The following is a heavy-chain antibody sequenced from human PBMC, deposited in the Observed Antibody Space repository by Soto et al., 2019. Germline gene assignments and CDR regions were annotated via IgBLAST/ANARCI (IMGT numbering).Heavy chain of an antibody. Sequence: SETLSLTCDVHGDSLSGYAWSWIRQPPGKGLEWIGEITFRGVTSYHPSLKSRVSMSVDTSKNRISLNVSSVTAADTALYFCARKLEASVRHVEWFSYKWFDPWGPGTLVTVSS. CDR2: ITFRGVT. CDR1: GDSLSGYA. D-gene: IGHD3-9*01. CDR3: ARKLEASVRHVEWFSYKWFDP. V-gene: IGHV4-34*01. J-gene: IGHJ5*02.